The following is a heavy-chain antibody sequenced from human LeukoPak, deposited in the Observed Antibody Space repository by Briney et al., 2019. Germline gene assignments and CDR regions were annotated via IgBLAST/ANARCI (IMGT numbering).Heavy chain of an antibody. V-gene: IGHV3-11*01. J-gene: IGHJ1*01. CDR3: ASFLFGAPFQH. Sequence: AGGSLRLSCAASGFTFSDYYMSWIRQAPGKGLEWVSYISSSGSTIYYADSVKGRFTISRDNVKNSLYLQMNSLRAEDTAVYYCASFLFGAPFQHWGQGTLVTVSS. D-gene: IGHD3-3*01. CDR2: ISSSGSTI. CDR1: GFTFSDYY.